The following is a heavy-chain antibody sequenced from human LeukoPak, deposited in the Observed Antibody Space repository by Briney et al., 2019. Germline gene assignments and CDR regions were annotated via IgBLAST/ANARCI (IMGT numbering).Heavy chain of an antibody. J-gene: IGHJ4*02. CDR1: GFTFSSYG. Sequence: GGSLRLSCAASGFTFSSYGMHWVRQAPGKGLEWVAVIWYDGSNKYYADSVKGRFTISRDNSKNTLYLQMNSLRAEDTAVYYCARDFEYSSSFFDYWGQGTLVTVSS. V-gene: IGHV3-33*01. D-gene: IGHD6-6*01. CDR3: ARDFEYSSSFFDY. CDR2: IWYDGSNK.